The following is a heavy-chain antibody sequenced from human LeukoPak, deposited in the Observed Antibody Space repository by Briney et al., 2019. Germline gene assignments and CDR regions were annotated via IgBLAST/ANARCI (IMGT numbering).Heavy chain of an antibody. CDR2: IYYSGST. J-gene: IGHJ6*03. Sequence: SETLSLTCTVSGGSISSGGYYWSWIRQHPGKGLEWIGYIYYSGSTYYNPSLKSRVTISVDTSKNQFSLKLSSVTAADTAVYYCAKSRYGSTDTNYYMDVWGKGTTVTVSS. V-gene: IGHV4-31*03. CDR1: GGSISSGGYY. D-gene: IGHD2-2*01. CDR3: AKSRYGSTDTNYYMDV.